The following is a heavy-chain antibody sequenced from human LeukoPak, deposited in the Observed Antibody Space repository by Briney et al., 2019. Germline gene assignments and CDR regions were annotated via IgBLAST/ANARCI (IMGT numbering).Heavy chain of an antibody. CDR2: IYPGDSDT. CDR1: GYSFTNYW. D-gene: IGHD1-26*01. J-gene: IGHJ3*02. Sequence: GESLKISCKGSGYSFTNYWIGWVRQMPGKGLEWMGIIYPGDSDTRYSPSFQGQVTISADKSISTAYLQWSSLKASDTAMYYCAMFVGATDLDDAFDIWGQGTMVTVSS. V-gene: IGHV5-51*01. CDR3: AMFVGATDLDDAFDI.